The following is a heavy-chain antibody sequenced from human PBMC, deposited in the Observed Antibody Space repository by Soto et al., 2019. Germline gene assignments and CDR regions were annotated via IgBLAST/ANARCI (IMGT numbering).Heavy chain of an antibody. J-gene: IGHJ5*02. V-gene: IGHV4-59*01. CDR1: GGSISSYY. D-gene: IGHD6-6*01. CDR3: ARDVRPGIAAHDWFDP. Sequence: SETLSLTCTVSGGSISSYYWSWIRQPPGKGLEWIGYIYYSGSTNYNPSLKSRVTISVDMSKNQFSLKLSSVTAADMAVYYCARDVRPGIAAHDWFDPWGQGTLVTSPQ. CDR2: IYYSGST.